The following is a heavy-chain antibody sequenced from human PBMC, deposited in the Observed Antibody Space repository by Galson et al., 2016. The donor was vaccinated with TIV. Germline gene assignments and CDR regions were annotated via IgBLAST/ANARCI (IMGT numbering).Heavy chain of an antibody. CDR2: IIPIFGTA. D-gene: IGHD3-3*01. Sequence: SVKVSCKASGGTFSSYAISWVRQAPGQGLEWMGGIIPIFGTANYAQKFQGRVTITADEPTSTAYMELSSLRSEDTAVYYCARRSAAITIFGVDYYYGMDVWGQGTTVTVSS. CDR3: ARRSAAITIFGVDYYYGMDV. CDR1: GGTFSSYA. J-gene: IGHJ6*02. V-gene: IGHV1-69*13.